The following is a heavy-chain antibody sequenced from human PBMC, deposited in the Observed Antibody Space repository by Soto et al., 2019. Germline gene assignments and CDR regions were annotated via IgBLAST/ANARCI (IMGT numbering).Heavy chain of an antibody. CDR1: GGTFSSYT. V-gene: IGHV1-69*02. Sequence: ASVKVSCKASGGTFSSYTISWVRQAPGQGLEWMGRIIPILGIANYAQKFQGRVTITADKSTSTAYMELSSLRSEDTAVYYCARASQKKNYYYYYYMDVWGKGTTVTVSS. J-gene: IGHJ6*03. D-gene: IGHD5-12*01. CDR2: IIPILGIA. CDR3: ARASQKKNYYYYYYMDV.